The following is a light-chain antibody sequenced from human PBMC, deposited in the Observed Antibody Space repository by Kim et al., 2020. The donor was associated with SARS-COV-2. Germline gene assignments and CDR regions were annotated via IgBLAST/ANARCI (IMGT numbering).Light chain of an antibody. J-gene: IGLJ1*01. Sequence: QSALTQPPSVSGSPGQSVTISCTGTSSDVGSYNRVSWYQQPPGTAPKLMIYEVSNRPSGVPDRFSGSKSGNTASLTISGLQVEDEADYYCSSYTSSSIYVFGTGTKVTVL. V-gene: IGLV2-18*02. CDR2: EVS. CDR3: SSYTSSSIYV. CDR1: SSDVGSYNR.